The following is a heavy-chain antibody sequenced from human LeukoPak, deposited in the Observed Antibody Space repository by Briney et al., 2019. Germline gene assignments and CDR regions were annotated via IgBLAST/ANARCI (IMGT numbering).Heavy chain of an antibody. J-gene: IGHJ4*02. CDR2: IVPRSADT. D-gene: IGHD3-16*01. V-gene: IGHV1-2*02. Sequence: ASVKVSCKPSGYSFTVHHIHWMRQAPGQGLEWVGWIVPRSADTNYAQRFQGRVTMTRDTSISTAYLEVRSLTSDDTAVYYCAPTAEAYTSWWKVWGQGTLVTVSS. CDR3: APTAEAYTSWWKV. CDR1: GYSFTVHH.